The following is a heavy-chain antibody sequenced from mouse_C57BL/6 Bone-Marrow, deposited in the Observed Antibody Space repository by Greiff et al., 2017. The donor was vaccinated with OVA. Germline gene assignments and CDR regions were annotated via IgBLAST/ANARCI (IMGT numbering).Heavy chain of an antibody. Sequence: QVQLQQSGPGLVQPSQSLSITCTVSGFSFTSYGVHWVRQSPGKGLEWLGVIWSGGSTDYNAAFLSRLSISKDNSKSKVFFTMNSLQADDTAIYYCARNGDCNHYWYFDVWGTGTTVTVSS. CDR2: IWSGGST. CDR3: ARNGDCNHYWYFDV. D-gene: IGHD2-1*01. J-gene: IGHJ1*03. V-gene: IGHV2-2*01. CDR1: GFSFTSYG.